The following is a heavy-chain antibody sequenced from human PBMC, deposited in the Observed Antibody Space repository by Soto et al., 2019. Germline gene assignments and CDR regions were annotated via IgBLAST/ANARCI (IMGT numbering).Heavy chain of an antibody. V-gene: IGHV3-23*01. CDR1: RFIFSSYA. D-gene: IGHD4-17*01. CDR3: AKDPNGDFVGAFDT. J-gene: IGHJ3*02. Sequence: GGSLRLSCAASRFIFSSYAMSWVRQAPGAGLEWVSGISASGGSTYYADSVKGRFTISRDNSMNNLFLQMTSLRAEDTALYYCAKDPNGDFVGAFDTWGRGTMVTVSS. CDR2: ISASGGST.